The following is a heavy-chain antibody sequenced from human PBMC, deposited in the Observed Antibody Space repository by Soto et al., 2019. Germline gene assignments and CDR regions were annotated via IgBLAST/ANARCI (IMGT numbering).Heavy chain of an antibody. J-gene: IGHJ4*02. CDR2: IYYSGST. CDR3: ASYDILTGYLDY. V-gene: IGHV4-30-4*01. CDR1: GGSISSGDYY. D-gene: IGHD3-9*01. Sequence: PSETLSLTCTASGGSISSGDYYWSWIRQPPGKGLEWIGYIYYSGSTYYNPSLKSRVTISVDTSKNQFSLKLSSVTAADTAVYYCASYDILTGYLDYWGQGTLVTVSS.